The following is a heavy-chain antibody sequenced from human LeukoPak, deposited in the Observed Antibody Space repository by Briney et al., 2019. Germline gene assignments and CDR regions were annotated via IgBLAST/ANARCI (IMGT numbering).Heavy chain of an antibody. J-gene: IGHJ6*04. CDR2: IIPIFGTA. V-gene: IGHV1-69*13. CDR1: GGTFSSYP. D-gene: IGHD1-1*01. CDR3: AREDWSDGVTGYYGMDV. Sequence: SVKVSCKASGGTFSSYPISWVRQAPGQGLEWMGGIIPIFGTASYAQKFQGGVTITADESTSTAYMELSSLRSEDTAVYYCAREDWSDGVTGYYGMDVWGKGTTVTVSS.